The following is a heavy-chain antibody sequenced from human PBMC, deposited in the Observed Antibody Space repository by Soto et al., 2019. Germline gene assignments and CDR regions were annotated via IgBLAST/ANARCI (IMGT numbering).Heavy chain of an antibody. Sequence: QVQLVQSGTEVEKPGASVKVSCKASGYSFTSYGIAWGRQVPGQGPEWMGWISPDNGRTNYAQNVKGRVVMTTEISTNTVYLELRSLRSDDTAMYYCGRCRTDSYAMDVWGQGTTVTVSS. D-gene: IGHD2-8*02. CDR2: ISPDNGRT. CDR3: GRCRTDSYAMDV. CDR1: GYSFTSYG. J-gene: IGHJ6*02. V-gene: IGHV1-18*01.